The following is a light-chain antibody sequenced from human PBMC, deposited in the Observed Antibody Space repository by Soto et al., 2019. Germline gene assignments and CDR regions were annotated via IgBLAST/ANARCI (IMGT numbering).Light chain of an antibody. CDR2: GAS. Sequence: EIVMTQSPLTVSVSPGEGATLSCRASQSISSNLVWYQHKPGQAPRLLIYGASSRATDVPARFSGGGYGTEFTLTISSLQSEDFAVYYCQQYNEWPRTFGQGTKVDIK. CDR3: QQYNEWPRT. CDR1: QSISSN. V-gene: IGKV3-15*01. J-gene: IGKJ1*01.